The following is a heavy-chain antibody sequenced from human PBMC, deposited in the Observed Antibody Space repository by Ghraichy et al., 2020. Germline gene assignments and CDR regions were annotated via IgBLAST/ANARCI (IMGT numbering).Heavy chain of an antibody. CDR2: IKQDGSEK. J-gene: IGHJ4*02. D-gene: IGHD6-19*01. V-gene: IGHV3-7*01. Sequence: GGSLRLSCAASGFTFSSYWMSWVRQAPGKGLEWVANIKQDGSEKYYVDSVKGRFTISRDNAKNSLYLQMNSLRAEDTAVYYCARVRYQRSGWPYYFDYWGQGTLVTVSS. CDR3: ARVRYQRSGWPYYFDY. CDR1: GFTFSSYW.